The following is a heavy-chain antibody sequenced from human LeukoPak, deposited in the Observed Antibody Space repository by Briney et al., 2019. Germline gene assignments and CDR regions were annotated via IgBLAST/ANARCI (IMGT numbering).Heavy chain of an antibody. J-gene: IGHJ4*02. CDR1: GCSFTSYW. Sequence: GESLKISCKGSGCSFTSYWIGWVRQMPGKGLEWMGIIYPGDSDTRCSPSFQGQVTISADKSISTAYLQWSSLKASDTAMYYCARAGEWLRFWGSLFDYWGQGTLVTVSS. CDR2: IYPGDSDT. V-gene: IGHV5-51*03. CDR3: ARAGEWLRFWGSLFDY. D-gene: IGHD5-12*01.